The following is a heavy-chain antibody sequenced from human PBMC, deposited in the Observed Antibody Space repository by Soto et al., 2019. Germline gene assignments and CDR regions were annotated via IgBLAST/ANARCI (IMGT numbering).Heavy chain of an antibody. CDR1: GYSFTSYW. CDR2: IYPGDSDT. V-gene: IGHV5-51*01. D-gene: IGHD2-2*01. CDR3: ARLLGYCSSTSCPGDY. J-gene: IGHJ4*02. Sequence: GESLKISCQGSGYSFTSYWIGWVRQMPGKGLEWMGIIYPGDSDTRYSPSFQGQVTISADKSISTAYLQWSSLKASDTAMYYCARLLGYCSSTSCPGDYWGQGTLVTVSS.